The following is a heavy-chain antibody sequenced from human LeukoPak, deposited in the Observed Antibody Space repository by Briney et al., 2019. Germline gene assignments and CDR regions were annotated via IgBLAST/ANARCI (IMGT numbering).Heavy chain of an antibody. D-gene: IGHD6-25*01. J-gene: IGHJ4*02. V-gene: IGHV3-23*01. CDR2: IDSTGAYT. CDR1: GFIFSNYA. Sequence: GGSLRLSCAASGFIFSNYAMSWARQAPGKGLEWVSAIDSTGAYTWYADSVKGRFTISKDSSKTILYLQMNSLRAEDAAVYFCAKGSAAGRPYYFDYWGQGTLVTVSS. CDR3: AKGSAAGRPYYFDY.